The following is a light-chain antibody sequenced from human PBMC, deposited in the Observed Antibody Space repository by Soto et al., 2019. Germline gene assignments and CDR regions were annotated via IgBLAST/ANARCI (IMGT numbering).Light chain of an antibody. CDR3: QQSNSFPLT. CDR1: QGISTS. V-gene: IGKV1D-12*01. CDR2: AAS. Sequence: DIQMTQSPCSVSSSVGDGVTITCRASQGISTSLGWYQQKQGKAPKLLINAASNLHSGVPSRFSGTGSGTDFTLTISSLQPEDFATYYCQQSNSFPLTFGGGTKVEIK. J-gene: IGKJ4*01.